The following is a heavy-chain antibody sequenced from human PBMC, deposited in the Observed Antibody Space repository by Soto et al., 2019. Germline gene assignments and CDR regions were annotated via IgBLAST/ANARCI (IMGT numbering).Heavy chain of an antibody. CDR2: IYHSGST. J-gene: IGHJ4*02. CDR3: ARESTISTIFGVVIRYFDY. V-gene: IGHV4-30-2*01. CDR1: GGSISSGGYS. Sequence: SETLSLTCAVSGGSISSGGYSWGWIRQPPGKGLEWIGYIYHSGSTYYNPSLKSRVTISVDRSKNQFSLKLSSVTAADTAVYYCARESTISTIFGVVIRYFDYWGQGTLVTVSS. D-gene: IGHD3-3*01.